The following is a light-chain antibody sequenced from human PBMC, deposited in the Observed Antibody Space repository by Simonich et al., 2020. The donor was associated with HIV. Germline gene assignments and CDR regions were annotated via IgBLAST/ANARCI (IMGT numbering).Light chain of an antibody. V-gene: IGLV2-14*01. J-gene: IGLJ3*02. CDR2: DVN. CDR3: SSYTSSNTWV. Sequence: QSALTQPASVSGSPGQSITISCTGTSSDVGGYNYVSWYQKHPGKAPKLMIYDVNKRPSGVSNRFFGSKFGNTASLTISGLQAEDEADYYCSSYTSSNTWVFGGGTKLTVL. CDR1: SSDVGGYNY.